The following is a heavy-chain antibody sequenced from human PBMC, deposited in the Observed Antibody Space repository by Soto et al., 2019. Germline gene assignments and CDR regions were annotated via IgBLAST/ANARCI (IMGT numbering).Heavy chain of an antibody. CDR2: VYYSLST. CDR1: GGSISGYY. CDR3: AKYRRTDAEGYRLDF. Sequence: SETLSLPCTLSGGSISGYYWSWMRHPPGKGLEWIGYVYYSLSTKYNPSLESRVTISVDMSNNQFSLMLTSVTAADTAVYYCAKYRRTDAEGYRLDFWGQGTLVTVSS. V-gene: IGHV4-59*01. J-gene: IGHJ4*02. D-gene: IGHD5-12*01.